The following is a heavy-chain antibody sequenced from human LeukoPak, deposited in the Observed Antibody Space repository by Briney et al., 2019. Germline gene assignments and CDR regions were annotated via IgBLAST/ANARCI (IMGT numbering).Heavy chain of an antibody. Sequence: GGSLRLSCSASGFTVSSYCMLWVRQAPGKGLVWVSRLHSDGSSTAYADSVKGRFTISRDNAKNTLYLQMNTLRAEDTAVYYCVIRSGYTYGDDLWGQGTLVTVSS. V-gene: IGHV3-74*03. J-gene: IGHJ4*02. CDR3: VIRSGYTYGDDL. CDR2: LHSDGSST. D-gene: IGHD5-18*01. CDR1: GFTVSSYC.